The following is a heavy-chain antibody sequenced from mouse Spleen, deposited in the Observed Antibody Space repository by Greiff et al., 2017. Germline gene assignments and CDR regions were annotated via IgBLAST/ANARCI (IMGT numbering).Heavy chain of an antibody. CDR3: TRGGFTTATPSFAY. D-gene: IGHD1-2*01. CDR1: GYTFTDYE. Sequence: VQLQESGAELVRPGASVTLSCKASGYTFTDYEMHWVKQTPVHGLEWIGAIDPETGGTAYNQKFKGKAILTADKSSSTAYMELRSLTSEDSAVYYCTRGGFTTATPSFAYWGQGTLVTVSA. V-gene: IGHV1-15*01. CDR2: IDPETGGT. J-gene: IGHJ3*01.